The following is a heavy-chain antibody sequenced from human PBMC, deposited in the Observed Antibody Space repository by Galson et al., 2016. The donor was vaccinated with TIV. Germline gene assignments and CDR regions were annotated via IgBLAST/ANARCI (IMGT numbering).Heavy chain of an antibody. CDR3: AHIRITLIPDAFYI. CDR2: FYWDDDT. CDR1: GFSLSDTGVG. V-gene: IGHV2-5*02. D-gene: IGHD3-22*01. J-gene: IGHJ3*02. Sequence: PALVKPTQTLTLTCTFSGFSLSDTGVGVGWIRQPPGKALEWLGIFYWDDDTRYSPSLGSRLTITKDTSKNQLVLTVTDMDPVDTGTYFCAHIRITLIPDAFYIWGQGTTVTVSS.